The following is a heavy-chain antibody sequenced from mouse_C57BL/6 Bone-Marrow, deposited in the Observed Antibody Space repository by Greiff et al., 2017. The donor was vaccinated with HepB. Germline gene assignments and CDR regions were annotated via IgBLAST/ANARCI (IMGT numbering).Heavy chain of an antibody. Sequence: EVQRVESVAELVRPGASVKLSCTAPGFNIKNTYMHWVKQRPEQGLEWIGRIDPANGNTKYAPKFQGKATITADTSSNTAYLQRSSLTSEDTAIYYCARGPYYGNCWYFDVWGTGTTVTVSS. CDR1: GFNIKNTY. J-gene: IGHJ1*03. D-gene: IGHD2-10*01. V-gene: IGHV14-3*01. CDR3: ARGPYYGNCWYFDV. CDR2: IDPANGNT.